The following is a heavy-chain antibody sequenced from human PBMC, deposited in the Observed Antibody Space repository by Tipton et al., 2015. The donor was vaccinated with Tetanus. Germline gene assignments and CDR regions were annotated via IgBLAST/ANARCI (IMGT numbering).Heavy chain of an antibody. D-gene: IGHD2-15*01. CDR3: ARDRQYCTAGRCYSGWIDS. Sequence: LSCTVSGGSITRGGYYWSWIRQHPEKGLEWIGYIYHTGNTYYNPSLKSRVTISLDTAKNQFSLNLSSLTAADTAIYYCARDRQYCTAGRCYSGWIDSWGQGTLVTVSS. CDR2: IYHTGNT. CDR1: GGSITRGGYY. V-gene: IGHV4-31*02. J-gene: IGHJ5*01.